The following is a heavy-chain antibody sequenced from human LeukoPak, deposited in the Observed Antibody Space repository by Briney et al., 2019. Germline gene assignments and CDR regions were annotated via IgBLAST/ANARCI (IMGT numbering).Heavy chain of an antibody. Sequence: GGSLRLSCAASGFTFSSYEMNWVRQAPGKGLEWVSYISSSGSTIYYADSVKGRFTISRDNAKNSLYLQMNSLRAEDTAVYYCARRNRVLRYFDWLPGGHDAFDIWGQGTMVTVSS. J-gene: IGHJ3*02. CDR3: ARRNRVLRYFDWLPGGHDAFDI. CDR1: GFTFSSYE. D-gene: IGHD3-9*01. CDR2: ISSSGSTI. V-gene: IGHV3-48*03.